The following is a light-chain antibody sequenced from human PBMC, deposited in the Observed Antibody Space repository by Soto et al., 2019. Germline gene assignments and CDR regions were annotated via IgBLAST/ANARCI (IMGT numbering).Light chain of an antibody. Sequence: EIVMTQSPATLSVSPGERATLSCRASQSVSSNLAWYQQKPGQAPRLLIYSASTRATGIPARFSGSGSGTEFTLTISSLQSEDFATYYCQQYESFSPYTFGQGTRLEI. J-gene: IGKJ2*01. CDR1: QSVSSN. V-gene: IGKV3-15*01. CDR2: SAS. CDR3: QQYESFSPYT.